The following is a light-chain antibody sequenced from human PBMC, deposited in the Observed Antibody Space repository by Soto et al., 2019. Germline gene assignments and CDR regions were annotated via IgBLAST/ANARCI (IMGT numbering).Light chain of an antibody. CDR2: DVS. J-gene: IGLJ3*02. CDR3: SSYTSSSTWV. V-gene: IGLV2-14*01. Sequence: QSVLTQPASVSGSPGQSITISCTGTSSDVGCYNYVSWYQQHPGKAPKLMIYDVSNRPSGVSNRFSGSKSGNTASLTISGLQAEDEADYYCSSYTSSSTWVFGGGPKLTVL. CDR1: SSDVGCYNY.